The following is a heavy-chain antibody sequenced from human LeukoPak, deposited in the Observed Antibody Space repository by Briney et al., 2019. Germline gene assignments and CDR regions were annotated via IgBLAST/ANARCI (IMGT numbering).Heavy chain of an antibody. CDR1: GFTFGDYS. J-gene: IGHJ4*02. CDR2: ISRTGDTT. D-gene: IGHD4-23*01. CDR3: ARVLGAVDPFDL. Sequence: GGSLRLSXAASGFTFGDYSMGWVRQTPGKALEWVSSISRTGDTTYYTHSVKGRFTISRDNSKNTLYLQMNGLTAEGTAIYYCARVLGAVDPFDLWGRGTLVTISS. V-gene: IGHV3-23*01.